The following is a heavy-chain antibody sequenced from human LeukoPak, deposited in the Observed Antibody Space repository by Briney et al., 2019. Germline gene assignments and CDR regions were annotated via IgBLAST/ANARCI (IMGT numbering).Heavy chain of an antibody. V-gene: IGHV4-59*01. J-gene: IGHJ6*03. D-gene: IGHD1-26*01. Sequence: SETLSLTCTVSGGSISSYYWNWIRQPPGKGLEWIGYIYYSGSTNYNPSLKSRVTISVDTSKNQFSLKLSSVTAADTAVYYCARDSGWEFRYYYMDVWGKGTTVTVSS. CDR2: IYYSGST. CDR3: ARDSGWEFRYYYMDV. CDR1: GGSISSYY.